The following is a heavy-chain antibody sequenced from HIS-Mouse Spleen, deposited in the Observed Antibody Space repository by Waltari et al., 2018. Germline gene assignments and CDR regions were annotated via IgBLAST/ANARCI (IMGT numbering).Heavy chain of an antibody. V-gene: IGHV4-39*01. CDR2: IYYSGST. J-gene: IGHJ4*02. D-gene: IGHD3-10*01. Sequence: QLQLQESGPGLVKPSETLSLTCTVSGGSISSSSYYWGWIRQPPGKGLEWIGSIYYSGSTYYDPSRNSRVTISVDTSKNQFSLKLSSVTAADTAVYYCARLPRLRGSGSNSRFYFDYWGQGTLVTVSS. CDR3: ARLPRLRGSGSNSRFYFDY. CDR1: GGSISSSSYY.